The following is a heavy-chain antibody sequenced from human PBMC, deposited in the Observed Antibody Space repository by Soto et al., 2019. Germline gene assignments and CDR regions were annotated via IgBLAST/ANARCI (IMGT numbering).Heavy chain of an antibody. D-gene: IGHD5-18*01. V-gene: IGHV4-31*03. CDR1: GGSISSGGYY. CDR2: IYYSGST. Sequence: SSETLSLTCTVSGGSISSGGYYWSWIRQHPGKGLEWIGYIYYSGSTYYNPSLKSRVTISVDTSKNQFSLKLSSVTAADTAVYYCARGYRGYSYGRIDYWGQGTLVTVSS. J-gene: IGHJ4*02. CDR3: ARGYRGYSYGRIDY.